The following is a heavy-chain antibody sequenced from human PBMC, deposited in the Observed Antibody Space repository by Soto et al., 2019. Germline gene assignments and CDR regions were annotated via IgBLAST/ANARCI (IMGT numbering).Heavy chain of an antibody. CDR3: TTYDYNGGSYRYRWDY. CDR2: IKSETDGGTT. J-gene: IGHJ4*02. CDR1: GFTFSHSW. D-gene: IGHD3-16*02. Sequence: VQLVESGGGLVKPGGSLRLACAASGFTFSHSWMSWVRQVPGKGLERVAGIKSETDGGTTDYAAPVEGRFTISRDDSKNTLFLQMNSLKTEDTALYYCTTYDYNGGSYRYRWDYWGQGTLVTFCS. V-gene: IGHV3-15*01.